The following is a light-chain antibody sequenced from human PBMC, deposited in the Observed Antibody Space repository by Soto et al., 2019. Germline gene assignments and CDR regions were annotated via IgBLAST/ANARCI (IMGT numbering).Light chain of an antibody. V-gene: IGKV1-12*01. CDR2: TAS. J-gene: IGKJ4*01. CDR1: QDINKW. Sequence: DIQMTQSPSSVSASVGDRVTITCRASQDINKWLAWYQHKPGLAPNLVIYTASRLHGGGPSRFSGSASGTDFTLTISSLQPEDVATYYCQQGKSFPLTFGGGTKVEI. CDR3: QQGKSFPLT.